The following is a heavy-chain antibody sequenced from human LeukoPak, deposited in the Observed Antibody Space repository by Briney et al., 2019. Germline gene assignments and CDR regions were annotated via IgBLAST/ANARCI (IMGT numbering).Heavy chain of an antibody. D-gene: IGHD4-11*01. V-gene: IGHV4-39*07. Sequence: SETLSLTCTVSGGSISSSSYYWGWLRQPPGKGLEWIGSIYYSGSTYYNPSLKSRVTISVDTSKNQFSLKLSSVTAADTAVYYCASSTAPMTTAIWDAFDIWGQGTMVTVSS. CDR1: GGSISSSSYY. CDR2: IYYSGST. J-gene: IGHJ3*02. CDR3: ASSTAPMTTAIWDAFDI.